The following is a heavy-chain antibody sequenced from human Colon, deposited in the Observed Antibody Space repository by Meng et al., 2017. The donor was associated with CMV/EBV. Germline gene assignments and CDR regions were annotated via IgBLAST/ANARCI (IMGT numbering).Heavy chain of an antibody. J-gene: IGHJ4*02. Sequence: SETLSLTCTISGGSISSYFWSWIRQSPGKGLEWIAYIHNSGRSDYNPSLKSRVTISVDTSGNQFSLKLRSVTAADTAVYYCARGSAPHLAAAGIFDYWGQGMLVTVSS. CDR3: ARGSAPHLAAAGIFDY. CDR1: GGSISSYF. CDR2: IHNSGRS. V-gene: IGHV4-59*01. D-gene: IGHD6-13*01.